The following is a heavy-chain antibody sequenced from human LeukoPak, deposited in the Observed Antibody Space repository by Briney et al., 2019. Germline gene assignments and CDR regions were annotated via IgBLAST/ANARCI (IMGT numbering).Heavy chain of an antibody. J-gene: IGHJ4*02. V-gene: IGHV3-30-3*01. D-gene: IGHD2-2*01. CDR2: ISYDGSNK. CDR3: ARGKSYIVVVPAAMPNDY. Sequence: GGSLRLSCAASGFTFSSYAMHWVRQAPGKGLEWVAVISYDGSNKYYADSVKGRFTISRDNSKNTLYLQMNSLRAEDTAVYYCARGKSYIVVVPAAMPNDYWGQGTLVTVSS. CDR1: GFTFSSYA.